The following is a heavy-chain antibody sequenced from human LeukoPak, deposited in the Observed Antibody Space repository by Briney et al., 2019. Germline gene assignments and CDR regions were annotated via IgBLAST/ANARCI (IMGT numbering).Heavy chain of an antibody. V-gene: IGHV4-4*07. J-gene: IGHJ5*02. CDR3: ARDRGVRGGSYGTWFNP. Sequence: SETLSLTCTVSGGSISSYYWSWIRQPAGKGLEWIGRIYTSGSTNYNPSLKSRVTMSVDTSKNQFSLKLSSVTAADTAVYYCARDRGVRGGSYGTWFNPWGQGTLVTVSS. CDR1: GGSISSYY. CDR2: IYTSGST. D-gene: IGHD1-26*01.